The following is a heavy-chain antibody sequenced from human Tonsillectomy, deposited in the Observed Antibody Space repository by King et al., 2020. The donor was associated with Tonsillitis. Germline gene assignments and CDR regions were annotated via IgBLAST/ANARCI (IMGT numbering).Heavy chain of an antibody. CDR2: IYYSGST. CDR1: GGSVSSGSYY. CDR3: ARVYYDILTRYSPQGWLDP. Sequence: QLQESGPGLVKPSETLSLTCTVSGGSVSSGSYYWSWIRQPPGKGLEWIGYIYYSGSTNYNPSLKSRVTISLDTSKNQFSLKLSSVTAADTAVYYCARVYYDILTRYSPQGWLDPWGQGTLVTVSS. V-gene: IGHV4-61*01. J-gene: IGHJ5*02. D-gene: IGHD3-9*01.